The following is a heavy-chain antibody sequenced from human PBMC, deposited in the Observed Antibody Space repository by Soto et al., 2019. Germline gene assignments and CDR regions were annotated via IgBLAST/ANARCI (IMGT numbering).Heavy chain of an antibody. CDR1: GYTFTSYG. Sequence: ASVKVSCKASGYTFTSYGISWVRQAPGQGLEWMGCIGGYNGNTDYAQKFQGTVTMTTDRSTSTAYMELRSLRSDDTALYYCGRVRRVVATDDAFDIWGQGTMVTVSS. CDR2: IGGYNGNT. D-gene: IGHD5-12*01. CDR3: GRVRRVVATDDAFDI. J-gene: IGHJ3*02. V-gene: IGHV1-18*01.